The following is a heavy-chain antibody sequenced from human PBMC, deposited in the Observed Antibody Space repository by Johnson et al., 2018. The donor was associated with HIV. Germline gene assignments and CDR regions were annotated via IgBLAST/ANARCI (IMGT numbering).Heavy chain of an antibody. V-gene: IGHV3-74*01. CDR1: GFTFNDHW. Sequence: VQLVESGGGLVQPGGSLRLSCGASGFTFNDHWMQWVRQAPGKGLVWVSRINGDGSRTSYADSVKGRFTIARDNAKNKLFLEMKSLRAEDPAVYYCLRTTCNGARCLGYDPFDVGGQGTMVTVSS. D-gene: IGHD1-1*01. CDR3: LRTTCNGARCLGYDPFDV. CDR2: INGDGSRT. J-gene: IGHJ3*01.